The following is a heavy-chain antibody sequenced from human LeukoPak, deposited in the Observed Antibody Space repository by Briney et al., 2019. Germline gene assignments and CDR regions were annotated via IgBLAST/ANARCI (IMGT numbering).Heavy chain of an antibody. CDR3: ARYLDFRADYYFDY. CDR2: IKQDGSQS. CDR1: GVIFSGYW. D-gene: IGHD3/OR15-3a*01. J-gene: IGHJ4*02. Sequence: PGGXLRLSCAASGVIFSGYWMNWVRQAPGKGVEGVANIKQDGSQSYYVHSVKGRFTISRANAKSSLYLQMNSLRVEDTAVYYCARYLDFRADYYFDYWGQGTLVTVSS. V-gene: IGHV3-7*01.